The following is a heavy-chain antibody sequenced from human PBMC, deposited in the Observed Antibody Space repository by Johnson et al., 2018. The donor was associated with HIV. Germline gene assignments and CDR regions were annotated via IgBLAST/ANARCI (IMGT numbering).Heavy chain of an antibody. CDR2: IYSGGST. CDR3: ARSLIAAADAFDI. Sequence: VQLVESGGGLIQPGGSLRLSCAASGFTVSSNYMSWVRQAPGKGLEWVSVIYSGGSTYYADSVKGRFTISRDNSKNTLYLQMNSLRAEDTAMYYCARSLIAAADAFDIWGQGTMVTVSS. V-gene: IGHV3-53*01. CDR1: GFTVSSNY. J-gene: IGHJ3*02. D-gene: IGHD6-13*01.